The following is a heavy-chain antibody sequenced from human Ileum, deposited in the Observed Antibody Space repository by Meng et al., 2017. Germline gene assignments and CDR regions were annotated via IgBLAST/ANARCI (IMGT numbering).Heavy chain of an antibody. V-gene: IGHV4-34*01. J-gene: IGHJ4*02. CDR3: ARGLLWFGDYGY. D-gene: IGHD3-10*01. CDR2: INHSGST. Sequence: QVQLQQWGAGLLKPWETLSLTCAVYGGSFSGYYWSWIRQPPGKGLEWIGEINHSGSTNYNPSLKSRVTISVDTSKNQFSLKLSSVTAADTAVYYCARGLLWFGDYGYWGQGTLVTVSS. CDR1: GGSFSGYY.